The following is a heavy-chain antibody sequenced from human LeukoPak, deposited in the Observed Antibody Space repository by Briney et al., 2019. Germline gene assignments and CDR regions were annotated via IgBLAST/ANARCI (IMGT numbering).Heavy chain of an antibody. CDR2: IIPIFGTA. D-gene: IGHD3-3*01. CDR1: GGTFSSYA. J-gene: IGHJ5*02. CDR3: ARERPFLEWSNWFDP. Sequence: GASVKVSCKASGGTFSSYAISWVRQAPGQGLEWMGGIIPIFGTANYAQKFQGRVTITADESTSTAYMELSSLRSEDTAVYYCARERPFLEWSNWFDPWGQGTLVTVSS. V-gene: IGHV1-69*13.